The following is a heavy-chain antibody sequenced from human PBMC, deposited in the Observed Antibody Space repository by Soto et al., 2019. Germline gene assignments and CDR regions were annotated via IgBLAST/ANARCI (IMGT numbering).Heavy chain of an antibody. CDR2: IKQDGNER. J-gene: IGHJ6*02. Sequence: GGSLRLSCAASGFTFSTYWMSWVRQAPGKGLEWVANIKQDGNERYYVDSVKGRITNSRDNARNSLNLQMNILRSEDTAVYYCARVRTENYYGMDVWGQGTTVTVSS. CDR1: GFTFSTYW. CDR3: ARVRTENYYGMDV. V-gene: IGHV3-7*05.